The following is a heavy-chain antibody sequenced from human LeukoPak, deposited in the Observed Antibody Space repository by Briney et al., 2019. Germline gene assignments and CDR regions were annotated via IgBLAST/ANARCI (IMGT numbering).Heavy chain of an antibody. CDR3: ARDRYYYDSSGYYPFGY. V-gene: IGHV3-30-3*01. CDR2: ISYDGSNK. Sequence: GRSLRLSCAASGFTFSSYAMHWVRQAPGKGLEWVAVISYDGSNKYYADSVKGRFTISRDNSKNTLYLQMNSLRAEDTAVYYCARDRYYYDSSGYYPFGYWGQGTLVTVFS. J-gene: IGHJ4*02. CDR1: GFTFSSYA. D-gene: IGHD3-22*01.